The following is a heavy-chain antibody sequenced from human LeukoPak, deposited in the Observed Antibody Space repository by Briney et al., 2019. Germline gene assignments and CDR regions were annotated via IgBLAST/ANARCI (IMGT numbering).Heavy chain of an antibody. CDR2: INHSGST. CDR3: ARGTGSSWYGGPFDS. Sequence: SGTLSLTCAVYGGSFSGYYWSWIRHPPGKGLEWVGQINHSGSTNYNPSLKGRVTTSVDTTKNQFSQKLSSVTAADTAVYYCARGTGSSWYGGPFDSWGQGTLVTVSS. CDR1: GGSFSGYY. D-gene: IGHD6-13*01. V-gene: IGHV4-34*01. J-gene: IGHJ4*02.